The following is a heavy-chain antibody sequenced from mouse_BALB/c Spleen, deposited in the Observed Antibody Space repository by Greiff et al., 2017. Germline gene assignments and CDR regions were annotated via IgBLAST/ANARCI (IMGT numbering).Heavy chain of an antibody. CDR3: ARDSLPYGNPAWFAY. Sequence: EVKVVESGGGLVQPGGSLRLSCATSGFTFTDYYMSWVRQPPGKALEWLGFIRNKANGYTTEYSASVKGRFTISRDNSQSILYLQMNTLRAEDSANYYCARDSLPYGNPAWFAYWGQGTLVTVSA. J-gene: IGHJ3*01. CDR1: GFTFTDYY. V-gene: IGHV7-3*02. D-gene: IGHD2-1*01. CDR2: IRNKANGYTT.